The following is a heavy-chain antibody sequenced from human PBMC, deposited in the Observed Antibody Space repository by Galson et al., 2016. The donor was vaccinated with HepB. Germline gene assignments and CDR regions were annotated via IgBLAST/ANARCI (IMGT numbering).Heavy chain of an antibody. Sequence: PLRLSCAASGLALSDYYMTWIGQAPGKGLESIAYITFAAGGTFSADSAKDRFTISRDNANNSLFLQMTSLRAEETATYYLPAQLGRRAGVDYWGLGTLVTVS. CDR2: ITFAAGGT. CDR3: PAQLGRRAGVDY. J-gene: IGHJ4*02. CDR1: GLALSDYY. V-gene: IGHV3-11*01. D-gene: IGHD2-2*01.